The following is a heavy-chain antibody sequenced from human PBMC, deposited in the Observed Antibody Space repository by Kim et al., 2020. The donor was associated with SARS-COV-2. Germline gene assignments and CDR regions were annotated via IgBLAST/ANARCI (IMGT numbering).Heavy chain of an antibody. CDR2: ISSSSSYT. D-gene: IGHD6-13*01. CDR1: GFTFSDYY. Sequence: GGSLRLSCAASGFTFSDYYMSWIRQAPGKGLEWVSYISSSSSYTNYADSVKGRFTISRDNAKNSLYLQMNSLRAEDTAVYYCASQGGIAAAGILYWGQGTLVTVSS. J-gene: IGHJ4*02. CDR3: ASQGGIAAAGILY. V-gene: IGHV3-11*03.